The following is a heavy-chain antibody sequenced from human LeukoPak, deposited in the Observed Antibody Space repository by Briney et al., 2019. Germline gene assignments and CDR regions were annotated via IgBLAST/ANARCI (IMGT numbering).Heavy chain of an antibody. CDR2: IYHSGST. V-gene: IGHV4-4*02. CDR1: GGSISSSNW. J-gene: IGHJ3*02. CDR3: ARDRVGATYLSAFDI. D-gene: IGHD1-26*01. Sequence: SGTLSLTCAVSGGSISSSNWWSWVRQPPGKGLEWIGEIYHSGSTNYNPSLKSRVTISVDKSKNQFSLKLSSVTAADTAVYYCARDRVGATYLSAFDIWGQGTMVTVSS.